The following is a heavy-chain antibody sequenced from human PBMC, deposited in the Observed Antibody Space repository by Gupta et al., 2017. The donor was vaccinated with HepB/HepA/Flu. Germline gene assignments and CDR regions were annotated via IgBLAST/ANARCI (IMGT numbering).Heavy chain of an antibody. CDR3: ARDPQSDIAATIVFDY. CDR2: ISYDGNSK. J-gene: IGHJ4*02. D-gene: IGHD5-12*01. Sequence: QVQLVQSGGGVVQPGRSLRLSCAASGFTFGSFAMHWVRQAPGKELEWISFISYDGNSKYYADSVKGRFTISRDISKNLLYLQMNNLRAGDTAVYYCARDPQSDIAATIVFDYWGQGTLVTVSS. V-gene: IGHV3-30*04. CDR1: GFTFGSFA.